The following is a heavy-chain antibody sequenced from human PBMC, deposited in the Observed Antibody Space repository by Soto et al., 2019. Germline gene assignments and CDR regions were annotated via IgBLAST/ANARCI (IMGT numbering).Heavy chain of an antibody. CDR1: GYTFTSYD. D-gene: IGHD6-13*01. CDR3: ARGIRQQPNPRTSGSEYYFDY. V-gene: IGHV1-8*01. J-gene: IGHJ4*02. CDR2: MNPNSGNT. Sequence: ASVKVSCKASGYTFTSYDINWVRQATGQGLEWMGWMNPNSGNTGYAQKFQGRVTMTRNTSISTAYMELSSLRSEDTAVYYCARGIRQQPNPRTSGSEYYFDYWGQGTLVTVSS.